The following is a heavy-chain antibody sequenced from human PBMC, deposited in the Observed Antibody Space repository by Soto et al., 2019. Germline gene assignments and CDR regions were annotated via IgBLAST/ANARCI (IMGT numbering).Heavy chain of an antibody. V-gene: IGHV3-21*01. CDR2: ISSSSSYI. CDR3: ATEGPMVGDLDAFDI. D-gene: IGHD4-17*01. Sequence: GGSLRLSCAASGFTFSSYSMNWVRQAPGKGLEWVSSISSSSSYIYYADSVKGRFTISRDNAKNSLYLQMNSLRAEDTAVYYCATEGPMVGDLDAFDIWGQGTMVTVSS. CDR1: GFTFSSYS. J-gene: IGHJ3*02.